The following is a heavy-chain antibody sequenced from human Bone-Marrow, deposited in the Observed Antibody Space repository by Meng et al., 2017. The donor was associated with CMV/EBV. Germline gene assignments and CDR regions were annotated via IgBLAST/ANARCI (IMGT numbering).Heavy chain of an antibody. D-gene: IGHD3-9*01. Sequence: ASGFKVSSNYMTWARQAPGKGLEWVSIIYSSGYTYYPDSVRGRFTISRDNSKNTLYLQINSLRAEDTAIYYCARQVLMTGYFDYFDHWGQGTLVTVSS. V-gene: IGHV3-66*04. J-gene: IGHJ4*02. CDR2: IYSSGYT. CDR1: GFKVSSNY. CDR3: ARQVLMTGYFDYFDH.